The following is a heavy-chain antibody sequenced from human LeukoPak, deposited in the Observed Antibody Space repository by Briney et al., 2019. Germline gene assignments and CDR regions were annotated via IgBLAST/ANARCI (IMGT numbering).Heavy chain of an antibody. CDR2: IYYSGST. Sequence: SSETLSLTCTVSGGSISSYYWSWIRQPPGKGLEWIGYIYYSGSTNYNPSLKSRVTISVDTSKNQLSLKLSSVTAADAAVYYCARGYDSSGYYFDYWGQGTLVTVSS. J-gene: IGHJ4*02. V-gene: IGHV4-59*01. CDR1: GGSISSYY. D-gene: IGHD3-22*01. CDR3: ARGYDSSGYYFDY.